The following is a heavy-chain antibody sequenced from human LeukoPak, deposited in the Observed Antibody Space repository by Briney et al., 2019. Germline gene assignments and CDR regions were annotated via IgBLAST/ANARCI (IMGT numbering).Heavy chain of an antibody. V-gene: IGHV3-23*01. J-gene: IGHJ4*02. CDR1: GFTFRNYG. D-gene: IGHD5-24*01. CDR2: TIGSGDSK. CDR3: ASLYNDYGDY. Sequence: GGSLRLSCAAAGFTFRNYGMSWVRQARGKGPEWVSGTIGSGDSKFYADPVKGRFTISRDNSRNTLYLHMNSLRVDDTAVYYCASLYNDYGDYWGQGALVTVSS.